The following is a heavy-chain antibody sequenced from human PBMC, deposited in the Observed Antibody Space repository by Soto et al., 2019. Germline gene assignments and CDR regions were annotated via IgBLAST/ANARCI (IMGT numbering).Heavy chain of an antibody. CDR1: GYTFTTYR. Sequence: PGESLKISCKGSGYTFTTYRIGWVRQMPGKGLLCMVIFYPVDSDTRYSPSFQGQVTISADKSISTAYLQWSSLKASDTAMYYCARHVKQLANYFYSGMDVWGQGTTVTVS. J-gene: IGHJ6*02. V-gene: IGHV5-51*01. CDR2: FYPVDSDT. CDR3: ARHVKQLANYFYSGMDV. D-gene: IGHD6-13*01.